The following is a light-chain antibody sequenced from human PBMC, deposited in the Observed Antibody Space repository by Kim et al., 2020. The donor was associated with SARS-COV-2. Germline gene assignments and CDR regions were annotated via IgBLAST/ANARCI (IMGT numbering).Light chain of an antibody. Sequence: GQKVTISRSGSSANSGNNYVSWYQQLPGTAPKLLIYDNNKRPSGIPDRFSGSKSGTSATLSITGLQTGDEADYYCGTWDSSLSAVVFGGGTKLTVL. J-gene: IGLJ2*01. V-gene: IGLV1-51*01. CDR1: SANSGNNY. CDR2: DNN. CDR3: GTWDSSLSAVV.